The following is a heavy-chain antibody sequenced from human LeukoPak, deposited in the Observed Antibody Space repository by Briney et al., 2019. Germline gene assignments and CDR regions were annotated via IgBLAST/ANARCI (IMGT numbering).Heavy chain of an antibody. J-gene: IGHJ4*02. CDR1: GFTFSSYE. CDR2: ISSSGSTI. CDR3: ASLGYSYGSDYYFDY. D-gene: IGHD5-18*01. V-gene: IGHV3-48*03. Sequence: GGSLRPSCAASGFTFSSYEMNWVRQAPGKGLEWVSYISSSGSTIYYADSVKGRFTISRDNAKNSLYLQMNSLRAEDTAVYYCASLGYSYGSDYYFDYWGQGTLVTVSS.